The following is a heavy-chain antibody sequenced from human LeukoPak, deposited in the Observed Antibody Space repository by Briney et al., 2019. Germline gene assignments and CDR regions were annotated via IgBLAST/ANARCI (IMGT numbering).Heavy chain of an antibody. CDR3: ARDNSVRDEARWFNP. CDR1: GYTFTSNY. J-gene: IGHJ5*02. CDR2: ISPSGGST. V-gene: IGHV1-46*01. Sequence: ASVKVSRKAFGYTFTSNYMHWVRQAPGQGPEWMGVISPSGGSTTYAQKFQGRVTLTRDMSTSTDYLELSSLRSEDTAVYYCARDNSVRDEARWFNPWVQGTLVTVSS. D-gene: IGHD5-24*01.